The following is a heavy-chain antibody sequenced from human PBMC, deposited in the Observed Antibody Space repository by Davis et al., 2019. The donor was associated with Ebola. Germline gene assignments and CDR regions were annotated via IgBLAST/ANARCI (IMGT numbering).Heavy chain of an antibody. Sequence: GGSLRLSCAVSGFAVSSNHMSWVRQAPGKGLEWVSVFYDQSTAYADAVRGRFIISRDKSNNTLYLEMSSLRVDDTAVYYCATTQWLREFDNWGQGTLVTVSS. D-gene: IGHD6-19*01. CDR3: ATTQWLREFDN. CDR1: GFAVSSNH. J-gene: IGHJ4*02. CDR2: FYDQST. V-gene: IGHV3-53*05.